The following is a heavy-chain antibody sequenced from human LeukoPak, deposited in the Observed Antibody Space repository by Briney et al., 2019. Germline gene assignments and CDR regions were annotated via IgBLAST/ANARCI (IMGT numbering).Heavy chain of an antibody. D-gene: IGHD2-2*01. CDR1: GFTFSSYA. CDR3: ARHPPRTDYYYYYMDV. Sequence: GGSLRLSCAASGFTFSSYAMSWVRQAPGKGLEWVSYISSSSSTIYYADSVKGRFTISRDNAKNSLYLQMNSLRAEDTAVYYCARHPPRTDYYYYYMDVWGKGTTVTVSS. CDR2: ISSSSSTI. J-gene: IGHJ6*03. V-gene: IGHV3-48*01.